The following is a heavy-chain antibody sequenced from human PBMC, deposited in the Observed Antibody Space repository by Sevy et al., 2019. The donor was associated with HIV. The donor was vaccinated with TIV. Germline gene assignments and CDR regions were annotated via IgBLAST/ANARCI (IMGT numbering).Heavy chain of an antibody. CDR2: IYWDDDK. V-gene: IGHV2-5*02. Sequence: SGPTLVNPTQTLTLTCTFSGFSLNTRGVGVAWIRQPPGKALEWLAVIYWDDDKRYSPSLKSRLTVTKDTSKNQVVLTMTNMDPVDTATYYCSHGNGDYYYYGLDVWGHGTTVTVSS. J-gene: IGHJ6*02. CDR3: SHGNGDYYYYGLDV. D-gene: IGHD4-17*01. CDR1: GFSLNTRGVG.